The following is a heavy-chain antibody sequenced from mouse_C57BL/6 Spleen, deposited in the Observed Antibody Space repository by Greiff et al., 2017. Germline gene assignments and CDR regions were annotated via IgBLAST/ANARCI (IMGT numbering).Heavy chain of an antibody. D-gene: IGHD1-1*01. V-gene: IGHV1-52*01. CDR3: ARYCGSSYPYYFDY. Sequence: QVQLQQSGAELVRPGSSVKLSCKASGYTFTSYWMHWVKQRPIQGLEWIGNIDPSDSETHYNQKFKDKATLTVDKSSSTAYMQLSSLTSEDSAVYYCARYCGSSYPYYFDYWGQGTTLTVSS. CDR1: GYTFTSYW. CDR2: IDPSDSET. J-gene: IGHJ2*01.